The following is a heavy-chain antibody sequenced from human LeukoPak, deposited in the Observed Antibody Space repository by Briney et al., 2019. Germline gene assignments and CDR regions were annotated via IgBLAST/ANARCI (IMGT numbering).Heavy chain of an antibody. V-gene: IGHV4-30-4*01. D-gene: IGHD3-10*01. Sequence: PSQTLSLTCTVSGGSISSGDYYWSWIRQHPGKGLEWIGYIYFSGSTYYNPSLKSRLTISVDTSKNQFSLKLSSVTAADTAVYYCARDELVVRGFGAFDIWGQGTMVTVSS. CDR2: IYFSGST. CDR1: GGSISSGDYY. J-gene: IGHJ3*02. CDR3: ARDELVVRGFGAFDI.